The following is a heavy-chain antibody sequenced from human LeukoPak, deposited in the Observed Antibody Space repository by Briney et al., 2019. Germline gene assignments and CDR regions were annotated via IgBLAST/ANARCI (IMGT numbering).Heavy chain of an antibody. J-gene: IGHJ4*02. D-gene: IGHD3-10*01. CDR1: GFTFSSYA. CDR2: ISGSGGST. CDR3: VQGTRRGAITMVRGVVGKSFYFDS. V-gene: IGHV3-23*01. Sequence: GGSLRLSCAASGFTFSSYAMSWVRQAPGKGLEWVSAISGSGGSTYHADSVKGRFTISRDNSKNTLYLQMNSLRAEDTAVYYCVQGTRRGAITMVRGVVGKSFYFDSWGQGTLVTVSS.